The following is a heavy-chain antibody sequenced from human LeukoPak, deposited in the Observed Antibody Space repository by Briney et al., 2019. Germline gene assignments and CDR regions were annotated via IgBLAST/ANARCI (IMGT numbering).Heavy chain of an antibody. V-gene: IGHV4-34*01. D-gene: IGHD2-15*01. CDR2: LNHSGST. CDR1: GGSLSGFY. Sequence: SETLSLTCAVYGGSLSGFYWIWIRQPPGKGLEWIGELNHSGSTNSHPSLKSRVTVSVDTSKNQFSLKLSSVTAADTAVYYCARLSGGSCYRRGRCGYYYMDVWGKGSTVTISS. CDR3: ARLSGGSCYRRGRCGYYYMDV. J-gene: IGHJ6*03.